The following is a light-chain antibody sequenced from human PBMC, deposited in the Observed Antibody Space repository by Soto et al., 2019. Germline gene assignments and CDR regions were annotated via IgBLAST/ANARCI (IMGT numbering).Light chain of an antibody. CDR3: SSYTSSYTWV. Sequence: QSALTQPASVSGSPGQSITISCSGTTNDVGGYNYGSWYQQHPGKAPKLLIYGVTDRPSGVSSRFSGSKSGNAASLTISGLQAEDEGDYYCSSYTSSYTWVFGGGTKLTVL. CDR2: GVT. CDR1: TNDVGGYNY. V-gene: IGLV2-14*03. J-gene: IGLJ3*02.